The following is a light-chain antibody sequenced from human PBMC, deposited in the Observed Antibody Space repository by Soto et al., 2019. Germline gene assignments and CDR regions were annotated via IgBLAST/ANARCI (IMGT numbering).Light chain of an antibody. V-gene: IGKV3-20*01. CDR3: QQYGSSPVT. CDR2: GAS. Sequence: EIVLTQSPGTLSLSPGERATLSCRASQSVSSSYLAWYQQKPGQAPSLLIYGASSRATGIPDRFSGSWSGTDFTLTISRLEPEDFAVYYCQQYGSSPVTFGQGTKVEIK. CDR1: QSVSSSY. J-gene: IGKJ1*01.